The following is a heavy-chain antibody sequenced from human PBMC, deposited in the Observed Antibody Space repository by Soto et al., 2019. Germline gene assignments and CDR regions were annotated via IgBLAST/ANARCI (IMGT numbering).Heavy chain of an antibody. CDR3: ATRSPAFDY. V-gene: IGHV1-18*01. CDR2: ISTSKGNT. CDR1: GYTFTRFG. Sequence: QVQLVQSGPEVKKPGAAVKVSCKTSGYTFTRFGISWVRQAPGPGLEWMGWISTSKGNTNYEQKFQGRVTMTTDTSTSTAYMELRSLRSDDTAVYYCATRSPAFDYWGQGTLVTVSS. J-gene: IGHJ4*02.